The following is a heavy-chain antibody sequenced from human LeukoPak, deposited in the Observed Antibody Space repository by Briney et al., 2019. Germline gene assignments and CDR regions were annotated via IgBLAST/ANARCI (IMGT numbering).Heavy chain of an antibody. CDR3: TRETESSSPW. Sequence: SETLSLTCSVSGGSVSTSSHYWAWIRQPPGKGLEWIGSIYYTGNTYYKPSLKSRVTMSLDTSKNQFSLKLTSVTAADTAVYYRTRETESSSPWWGQGALVTVSS. CDR2: IYYTGNT. D-gene: IGHD6-6*01. V-gene: IGHV4-39*07. CDR1: GGSVSTSSHY. J-gene: IGHJ4*02.